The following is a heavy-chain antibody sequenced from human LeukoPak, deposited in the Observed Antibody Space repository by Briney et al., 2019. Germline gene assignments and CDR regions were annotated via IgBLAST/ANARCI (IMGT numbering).Heavy chain of an antibody. V-gene: IGHV4-39*07. CDR2: INHSGST. CDR1: GGSISSRGYY. Sequence: PSETLSLTCTVSGGSISSRGYYWSWIRQPPGKGLEWIGEINHSGSTNYNPSLKSRVTISVDTSKNQFSLKLSSVTAADTAVYYCARVFPAYYDFWSGYYTWWFDPWGQGTLVTVSS. J-gene: IGHJ5*02. CDR3: ARVFPAYYDFWSGYYTWWFDP. D-gene: IGHD3-3*01.